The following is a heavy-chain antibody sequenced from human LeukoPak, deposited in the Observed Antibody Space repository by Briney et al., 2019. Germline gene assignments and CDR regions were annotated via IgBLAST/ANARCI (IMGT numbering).Heavy chain of an antibody. D-gene: IGHD2-2*01. CDR1: GYTLTELS. J-gene: IGHJ6*02. V-gene: IGHV1-24*01. CDR2: FDPEDGET. CDR3: ATPYYCSSTSCLSRSYYYYGMDV. Sequence: GASVKVSCKVSGYTLTELSMHCVRQAPGKGLEWMGGFDPEDGETIYAQKFQGRVTMTEDTSTDTAYMELSSLRSGDTAVYYCATPYYCSSTSCLSRSYYYYGMDVWGQGTTVTVSS.